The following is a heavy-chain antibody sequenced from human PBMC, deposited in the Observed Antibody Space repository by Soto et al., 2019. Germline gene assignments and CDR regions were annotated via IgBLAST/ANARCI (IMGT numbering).Heavy chain of an antibody. V-gene: IGHV3-30*18. J-gene: IGHJ6*03. Sequence: QVQLVESGGGVVQPGRSLRLSCAASGFTFSSYGMHWVRQAPGKGLEWVAVISYDGSNTYFADSVKGRFTISRDNSKNTLYLQMNSLRAEDTAVYYCAKGKITMVRNKYYYYYMDVWGKGTTVTVSS. CDR2: ISYDGSNT. CDR1: GFTFSSYG. D-gene: IGHD3-10*01. CDR3: AKGKITMVRNKYYYYYMDV.